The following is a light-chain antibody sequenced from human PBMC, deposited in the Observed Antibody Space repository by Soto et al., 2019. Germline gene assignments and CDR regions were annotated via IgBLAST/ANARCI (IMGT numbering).Light chain of an antibody. CDR3: CSYAGSSTLV. CDR1: SSDVGSYNL. CDR2: EGS. J-gene: IGLJ2*01. V-gene: IGLV2-23*01. Sequence: QSVLTQPASVSGSPGQSITISCTGTSSDVGSYNLVSWYQQHPGKAPKLMIYEGSKRPSGVSNRFSGSKSGNTASLTIAGHQAEDEDDYYCCSYAGSSTLVFGGGTKVTVL.